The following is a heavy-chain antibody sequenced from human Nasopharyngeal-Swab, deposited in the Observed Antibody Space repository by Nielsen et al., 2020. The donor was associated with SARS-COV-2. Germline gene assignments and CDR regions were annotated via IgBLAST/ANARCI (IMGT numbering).Heavy chain of an antibody. J-gene: IGHJ3*02. V-gene: IGHV1-69*06. CDR2: IIPIFGTA. CDR1: GGTFRTYA. D-gene: IGHD1-26*01. CDR3: ARGVVSGSYGSLTDAFEI. Sequence: SVKVSCKASGGTFRTYAISWVRQAPGQGLEWMGGIIPIFGTANYAQKFQGRVTITADSSPSTAYMGLSSLRSEDTAVYYCARGVVSGSYGSLTDAFEIGGQGTMVTVSS.